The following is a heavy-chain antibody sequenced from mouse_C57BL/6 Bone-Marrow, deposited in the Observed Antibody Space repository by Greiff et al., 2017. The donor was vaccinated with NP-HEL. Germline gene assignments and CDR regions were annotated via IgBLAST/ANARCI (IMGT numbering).Heavy chain of an antibody. Sequence: VQLQQSGAELVKPGASVKLSCKASGYTFTSYWMQWVKQRPGQGLEWIGEIDPSDSYTNYNQKFKGKATLTVDTSSSTAYMQLSSLTSEDSAVYYCARGKTYYSNPFDYWGQGTTLTVSS. J-gene: IGHJ2*01. CDR2: IDPSDSYT. CDR3: ARGKTYYSNPFDY. V-gene: IGHV1-50*01. CDR1: GYTFTSYW. D-gene: IGHD2-5*01.